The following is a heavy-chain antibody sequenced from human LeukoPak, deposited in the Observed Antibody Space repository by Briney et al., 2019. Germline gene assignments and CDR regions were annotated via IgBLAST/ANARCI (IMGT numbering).Heavy chain of an antibody. CDR1: VFTFSSYA. CDR3: AKRVNFASVSYYKASYYFDY. D-gene: IGHD3-10*01. Sequence: GGSLRLSCAASVFTFSSYAMSWVRQAPGKGLEWVSTISGSGGSTYYADSVKGRFTICRDNSKNTLYLQMNSLRAEDTAVFYCAKRVNFASVSYYKASYYFDYRGQGTLVTVSS. V-gene: IGHV3-23*01. J-gene: IGHJ4*02. CDR2: ISGSGGST.